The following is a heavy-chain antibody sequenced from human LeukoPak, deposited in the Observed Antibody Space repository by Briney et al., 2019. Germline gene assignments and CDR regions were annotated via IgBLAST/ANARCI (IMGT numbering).Heavy chain of an antibody. V-gene: IGHV3-11*01. CDR2: ISSSGSTI. CDR1: GFTFSDYY. CDR3: ARDRYSGYDSYAFDI. J-gene: IGHJ3*02. D-gene: IGHD5-12*01. Sequence: PGGSLRRSCAASGFTFSDYYMSWIRQAPGKGLEWVSYISSSGSTIYYADSVKGRFTISRDNAKNSLYLQMNSLRAEDTAVYYCARDRYSGYDSYAFDIWGQGTMVTVSS.